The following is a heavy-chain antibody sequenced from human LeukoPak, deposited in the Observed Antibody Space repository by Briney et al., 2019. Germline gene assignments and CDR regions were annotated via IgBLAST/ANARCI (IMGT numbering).Heavy chain of an antibody. CDR2: ISYDGSNK. J-gene: IGHJ4*02. V-gene: IGHV3-30-3*01. CDR3: ARDQVDFWSGNNRGYFDY. D-gene: IGHD3-3*01. Sequence: GGSLRLSCAASGFTFSSYAMHWVRQAPGKGLEWVAVISYDGSNKYYADSVKGRFTISRDNSKNTLYLQMNSLRAEDTAVYYCARDQVDFWSGNNRGYFDYWGQGTLVTVSS. CDR1: GFTFSSYA.